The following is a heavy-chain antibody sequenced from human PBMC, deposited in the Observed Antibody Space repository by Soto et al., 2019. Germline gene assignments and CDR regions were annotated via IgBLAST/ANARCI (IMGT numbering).Heavy chain of an antibody. D-gene: IGHD5-18*01. J-gene: IGHJ3*02. CDR3: ARDRIQVWEYVGIFDI. CDR2: ISYDGRNE. V-gene: IGHV3-30*04. CDR1: GFSFSSYI. Sequence: PGGSLRLSCAASGFSFSSYIMHWVRQAPGKGLEWVAAISYDGRNEAYLESVRGRFTISRDNSKNTVDLQMTSLSPEDSAVYFCARDRIQVWEYVGIFDIWGQGTMVTVSS.